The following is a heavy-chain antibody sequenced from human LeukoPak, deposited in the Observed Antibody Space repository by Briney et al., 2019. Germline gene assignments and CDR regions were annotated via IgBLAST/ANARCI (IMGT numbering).Heavy chain of an antibody. D-gene: IGHD1-26*01. CDR2: ISPGSYSI. CDR1: GFPLSTYS. CDR3: ARKVVGATADY. J-gene: IGHJ4*02. V-gene: IGHV3-21*01. Sequence: GGSLRLSCAASGFPLSTYSMNWVHQAPGKGLEWVSTISPGSYSIYYADSVKGRFTISRDNAKNSLYLQMNSLRVEDTAMYYCARKVVGATADYWGQGTLVTVSS.